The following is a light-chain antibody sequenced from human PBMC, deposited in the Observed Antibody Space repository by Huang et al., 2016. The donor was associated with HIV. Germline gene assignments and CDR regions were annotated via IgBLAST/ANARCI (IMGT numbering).Light chain of an antibody. J-gene: IGKJ3*01. CDR3: QLRTNWRFT. Sequence: EVVLTQSPATLSLSPGERATLSCRASQRVSSSLAWYHQKPGHAPMLLIYYAPKRAAGIPARFSGSRSGTDFTLTISSLESEDFAVYYCQLRTNWRFTFGPGTKVDI. CDR1: QRVSSS. V-gene: IGKV3-11*01. CDR2: YAP.